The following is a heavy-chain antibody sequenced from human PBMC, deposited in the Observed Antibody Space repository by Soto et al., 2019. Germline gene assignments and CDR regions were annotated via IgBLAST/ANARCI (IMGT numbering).Heavy chain of an antibody. J-gene: IGHJ5*02. D-gene: IGHD6-25*01. CDR3: ARGSRLNWFDP. V-gene: IGHV4-59*01. Sequence: SETLSLTCTVSGGSLSDYYWAWLRQPPGKGVEWIGSVYYSGSSSYNPSLKSRVTTPVDTSKNQFSLKLSSVTAADTAVYFRARGSRLNWFDPWGEGSLVTVSS. CDR2: VYYSGSS. CDR1: GGSLSDYY.